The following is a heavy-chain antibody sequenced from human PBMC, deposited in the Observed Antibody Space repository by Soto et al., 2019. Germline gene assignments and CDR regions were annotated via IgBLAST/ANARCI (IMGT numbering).Heavy chain of an antibody. CDR1: GFTFTNCV. D-gene: IGHD6-13*01. CDR3: AKGLLNGRWYAAD. V-gene: IGHV3-23*01. Sequence: EVHLLESGGVLVQPGESLRLSCETSGFTFTNCVMTWVRQPPGKRLEWVSVITTNGHTDYADSVKGRFTISRDNSKNTVYPQMNSLRAEDTAIYYCAKGLLNGRWYAADWGQGTLVTVSS. CDR2: ITTNGHT. J-gene: IGHJ4*02.